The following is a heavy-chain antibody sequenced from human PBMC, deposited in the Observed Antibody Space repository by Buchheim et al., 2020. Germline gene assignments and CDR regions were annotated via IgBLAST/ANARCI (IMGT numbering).Heavy chain of an antibody. V-gene: IGHV3-33*01. CDR3: ARGPYYYDSSGYYSAYYFDY. J-gene: IGHJ4*02. Sequence: QVQLVESGGGVVQPGRPLRLSCAASGFTFSSYGMHWVRQAPGKGLEWVAVIWYDGSNKYYADSVKGRFTISRDNSKNTLYLQMNSLRAEDTAVYYCARGPYYYDSSGYYSAYYFDYWGQGTL. D-gene: IGHD3-22*01. CDR1: GFTFSSYG. CDR2: IWYDGSNK.